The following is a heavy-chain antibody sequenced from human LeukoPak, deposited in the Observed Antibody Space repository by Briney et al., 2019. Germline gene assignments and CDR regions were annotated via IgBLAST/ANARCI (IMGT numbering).Heavy chain of an antibody. D-gene: IGHD3-3*01. V-gene: IGHV3-21*01. Sequence: GGSLRLSCAASGSTFSSYAMTWVRQAPGKGLEWVSSMSSGGSYIYYADSVRGRFSISRDNAKNSLYLQMNRLKAEDTAVYYCARDRPTGASRVFVVQWGQGTLVTVSS. CDR2: MSSGGSYI. CDR1: GSTFSSYA. CDR3: ARDRPTGASRVFVVQ. J-gene: IGHJ4*02.